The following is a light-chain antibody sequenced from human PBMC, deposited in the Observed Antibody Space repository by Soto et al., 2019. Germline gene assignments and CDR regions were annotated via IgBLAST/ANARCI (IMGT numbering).Light chain of an antibody. J-gene: IGLJ3*02. CDR1: RSDVGAYNY. CDR3: SSFTSSSTRV. CDR2: EVD. V-gene: IGLV2-14*01. Sequence: QSALTQPASVSGSPGQPITIFCTGTRSDVGAYNYISWYQQRPGEAPQLILYEVDNRPSGVSNRFSGSKSGNTASLTISGLQTEDEADYYCSSFTSSSTRVFGGGTKVTVL.